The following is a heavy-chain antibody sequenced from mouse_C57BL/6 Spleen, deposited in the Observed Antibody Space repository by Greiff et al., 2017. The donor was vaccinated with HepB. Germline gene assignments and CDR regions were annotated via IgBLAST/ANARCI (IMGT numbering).Heavy chain of an antibody. Sequence: EVQLVESGGGLVKPGGSLKLSCAASGFTFSSYAMSWVRQTPEKRLEWVATISDGGSYTYYPDNVKGRFTISRDNAKNNLYLQMSHLKSEDTAMYYCARDRRDGTFDYWGQGTTLTVSS. CDR1: GFTFSSYA. D-gene: IGHD3-3*01. CDR3: ARDRRDGTFDY. J-gene: IGHJ2*01. CDR2: ISDGGSYT. V-gene: IGHV5-4*01.